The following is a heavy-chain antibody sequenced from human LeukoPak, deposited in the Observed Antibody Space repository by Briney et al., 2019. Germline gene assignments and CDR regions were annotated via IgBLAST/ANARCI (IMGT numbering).Heavy chain of an antibody. Sequence: GESLKISCRGSGYSFTNYWIGWVRQMHGKGLEWTGIIYPGESAARYSPSFQGQVTISVDQSISTTYLQWSSLKASDTAIYYCARPGQRTDNAGWNHFDYWGQGTLVTVSS. D-gene: IGHD1-1*01. CDR3: ARPGQRTDNAGWNHFDY. CDR2: IYPGESAA. CDR1: GYSFTNYW. V-gene: IGHV5-51*01. J-gene: IGHJ4*02.